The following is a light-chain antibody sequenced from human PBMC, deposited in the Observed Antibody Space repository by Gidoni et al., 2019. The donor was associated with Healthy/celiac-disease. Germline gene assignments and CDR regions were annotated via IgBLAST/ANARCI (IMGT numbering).Light chain of an antibody. V-gene: IGLV1-40*01. J-gene: IGLJ1*01. CDR1: SSNIGAGYD. Sequence: QSVLTPPPSVSGAPGQRVTISCTGSSSNIGAGYDVHWYQQLPGTAPKRLIYGNSNRPSGVPDRFSGSKSGTSASQAITGLQAEDEADYYCQSYDSSLSGYVFGTGTKVTVL. CDR3: QSYDSSLSGYV. CDR2: GNS.